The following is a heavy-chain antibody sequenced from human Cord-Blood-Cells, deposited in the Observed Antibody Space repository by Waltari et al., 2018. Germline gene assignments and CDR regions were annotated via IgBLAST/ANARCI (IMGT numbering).Heavy chain of an antibody. CDR1: GFTFGSYS. Sequence: EVQLVESGGGLVQPGGSLRLSCAASGFTFGSYSMNWVRQAPRKGLEWVSYISSSSSTIYYAASVKGRFTISRDNAKTSLYLQMNSLRDEDTAVYYCARDLGYGPPPDYWGQGTLVTVSS. V-gene: IGHV3-48*02. CDR2: ISSSSSTI. J-gene: IGHJ4*02. CDR3: ARDLGYGPPPDY. D-gene: IGHD5-12*01.